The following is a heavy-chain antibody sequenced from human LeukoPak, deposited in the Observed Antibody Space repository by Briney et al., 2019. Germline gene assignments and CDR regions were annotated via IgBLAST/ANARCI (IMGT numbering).Heavy chain of an antibody. V-gene: IGHV3-11*01. CDR1: GFTFNDYY. CDR2: INIGGTNT. J-gene: IGHJ5*02. CDR3: ATDGAGFDT. Sequence: RGGSLVLSCAAAGFTFNDYYMSGSRPAPGKGVEWVSYINIGGTNTHYADSVKGRFTISSDNAKKSLYLEMNNLRAEDTAVYYCATDGAGFDTWGQGVLVTVSS.